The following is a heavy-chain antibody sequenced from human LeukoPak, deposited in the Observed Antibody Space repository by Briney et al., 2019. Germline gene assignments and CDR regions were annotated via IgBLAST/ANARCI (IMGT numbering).Heavy chain of an antibody. D-gene: IGHD1-1*01. CDR3: ARGSVFFSAERHFDY. CDR2: ISSSSSYI. CDR1: GFTFSSYS. J-gene: IGHJ4*02. Sequence: GGSLRLSCAASGFTFSSYSMNWVRQAPGKGLEWVSSISSSSSYIYYADSVKGRFTISRDNAKNSLYLQMNSLRAEDTAVYYCARGSVFFSAERHFDYWGQGTLVTVSS. V-gene: IGHV3-21*01.